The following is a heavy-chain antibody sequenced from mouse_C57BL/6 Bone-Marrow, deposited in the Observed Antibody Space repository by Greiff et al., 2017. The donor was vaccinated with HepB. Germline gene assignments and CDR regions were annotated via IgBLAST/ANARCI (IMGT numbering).Heavy chain of an antibody. Sequence: EVQVVESGGGLVQPGGSMKLSCVASGFTFSNYWMNWVRQSPEKGLEWVAQIRLKSDNYATHYAESVKGRFTISRDDSKSSVYLQMNNLRAEDTGIYYCTDDGYSSYWGQGTLVTVSA. J-gene: IGHJ3*01. CDR1: GFTFSNYW. CDR3: TDDGYSSY. D-gene: IGHD2-3*01. V-gene: IGHV6-3*01. CDR2: IRLKSDNYAT.